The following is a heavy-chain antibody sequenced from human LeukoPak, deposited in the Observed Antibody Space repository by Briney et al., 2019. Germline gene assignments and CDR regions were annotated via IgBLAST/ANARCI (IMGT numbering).Heavy chain of an antibody. CDR2: ISSSSSYI. CDR3: AREEITMVRGVMYYNMDV. D-gene: IGHD3-10*01. Sequence: GGSLRLSCVASEFTFSSYPMNWVRQAPGKGLEWVSSISSSSSYIYYADSVKGRFTISRDNAKNSLYLQMNSLRAEDTAVYYCAREEITMVRGVMYYNMDVWGKGTTVTVSS. CDR1: EFTFSSYP. J-gene: IGHJ6*03. V-gene: IGHV3-21*01.